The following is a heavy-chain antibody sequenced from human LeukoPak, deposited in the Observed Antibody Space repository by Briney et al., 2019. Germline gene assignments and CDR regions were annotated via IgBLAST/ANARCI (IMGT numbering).Heavy chain of an antibody. Sequence: GGSLRLSCAASGFTFSDYYMSWIRQAPGKGLEWVSYISSSGSTIYYADSVKGRFTISRDNAKNSLYLQMNSLRAGDTAVYYCARRDIVVVPAAITYYGMDVWGQGTTVTVSS. CDR2: ISSSGSTI. CDR1: GFTFSDYY. J-gene: IGHJ6*02. D-gene: IGHD2-2*01. V-gene: IGHV3-11*01. CDR3: ARRDIVVVPAAITYYGMDV.